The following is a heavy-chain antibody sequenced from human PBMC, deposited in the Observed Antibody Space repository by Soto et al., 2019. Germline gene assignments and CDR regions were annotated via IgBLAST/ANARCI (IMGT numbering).Heavy chain of an antibody. CDR3: AREISYSYGPFYFDH. CDR1: GYSFVSYK. Sequence: PGESLKISCQGSGYSFVSYKIAWVRQMPGKGLEWMGIIYPDDSETRYSPSFQGQVTISADKSISTAYLQWSSLKASDTAIYYCAREISYSYGPFYFDHWGQGTLVTVSS. V-gene: IGHV5-51*01. D-gene: IGHD5-18*01. CDR2: IYPDDSET. J-gene: IGHJ4*02.